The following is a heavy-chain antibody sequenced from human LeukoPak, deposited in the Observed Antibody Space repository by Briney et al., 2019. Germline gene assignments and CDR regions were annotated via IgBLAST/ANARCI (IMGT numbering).Heavy chain of an antibody. V-gene: IGHV4-59*01. CDR1: GGSISSYY. D-gene: IGHD2-21*02. CDR3: ACLTAADAFDI. J-gene: IGHJ3*02. CDR2: IYDSGST. Sequence: SETLSLTCTVSGGSISSYYWSWIRQPPGKGLEWIGYIYDSGSTNYNPSLKSRVTISVDTSKNQFSLKLSSVTAADTAVYYCACLTAADAFDIWGQGTMVTVSS.